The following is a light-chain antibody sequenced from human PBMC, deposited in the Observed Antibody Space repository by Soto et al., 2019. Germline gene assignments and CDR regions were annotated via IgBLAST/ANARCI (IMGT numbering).Light chain of an antibody. CDR3: SSFTRSSTYV. J-gene: IGLJ1*01. V-gene: IGLV2-14*01. Sequence: QSVLTQPASVSGSPGQSITISCTATSSDVGAYNFVSWYQQYPGKAPKVMIYEVNNRPSGVSSRFSGSKSGNTASLTISGLQAEDEADYYCSSFTRSSTYVFGSGTKVTVL. CDR1: SSDVGAYNF. CDR2: EVN.